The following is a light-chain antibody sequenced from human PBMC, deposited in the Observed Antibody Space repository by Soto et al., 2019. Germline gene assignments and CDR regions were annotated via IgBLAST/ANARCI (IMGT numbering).Light chain of an antibody. CDR3: KQDKDWSPIT. CDR1: QSINRN. V-gene: IGKV3-15*01. J-gene: IGKJ4*01. Sequence: EIVMTQSPATLSVSPGERATLSCRASQSINRNVAWYQHKRGQAPRLLIYEASTRATGIPARFSGSGSGTEFHLTISSLQSEDFAVYYCKQDKDWSPITFGGGTQVEIK. CDR2: EAS.